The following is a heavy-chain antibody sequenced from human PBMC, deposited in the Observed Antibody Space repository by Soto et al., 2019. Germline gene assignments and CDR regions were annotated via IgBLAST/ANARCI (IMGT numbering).Heavy chain of an antibody. Sequence: PGGSLRLSCAASGFTFSSYWMSWVRQAPGKGLEWVANIKQDGSEKYYVDSVKGRFTISRDNAKNSLYLQMNSLRAEDTAVYYCARGGYYDISTGYYSYWGQGTLVTVSS. J-gene: IGHJ4*02. CDR3: ARGGYYDISTGYYSY. CDR1: GFTFSSYW. V-gene: IGHV3-7*01. D-gene: IGHD3-9*01. CDR2: IKQDGSEK.